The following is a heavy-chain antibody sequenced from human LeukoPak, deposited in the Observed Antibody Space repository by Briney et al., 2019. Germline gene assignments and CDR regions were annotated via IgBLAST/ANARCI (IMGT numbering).Heavy chain of an antibody. V-gene: IGHV3-21*01. Sequence: GVSLRLSCAASGFTFSSYSMNWVRQAPGKGLEWVSSISSSSSYIYYADSVKGRFTISRDNAKNSLYLQMNSLRAEDTAVYYCARDPPLGSSSWYYFDYWGQGTLVTVSS. CDR3: ARDPPLGSSSWYYFDY. J-gene: IGHJ4*02. CDR2: ISSSSSYI. CDR1: GFTFSSYS. D-gene: IGHD6-13*01.